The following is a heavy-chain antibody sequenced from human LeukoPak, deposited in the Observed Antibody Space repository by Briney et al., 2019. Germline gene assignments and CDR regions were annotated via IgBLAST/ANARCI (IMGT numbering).Heavy chain of an antibody. CDR3: ASGYYDSSGYYYWPTGCDY. D-gene: IGHD3-22*01. Sequence: SETLSLTCTVSGGSISSSSYYWGWIRQPPGKGLEWIGSIYYSGSTYYNPSLNSRVTISVDTSKNQFSLKLSSVTAADTAVYYCASGYYDSSGYYYWPTGCDYWGQGTLVTVSS. V-gene: IGHV4-39*01. CDR2: IYYSGST. J-gene: IGHJ4*02. CDR1: GGSISSSSYY.